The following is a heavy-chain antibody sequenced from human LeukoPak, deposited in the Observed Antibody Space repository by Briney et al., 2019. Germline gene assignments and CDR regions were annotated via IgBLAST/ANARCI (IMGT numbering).Heavy chain of an antibody. J-gene: IGHJ4*02. CDR2: ISAYNGNT. CDR3: VRDSALWFGEPQEY. V-gene: IGHV1-18*04. CDR1: GYTFTSYG. D-gene: IGHD3-10*01. Sequence: ASVKVSCKASGYTFTSYGISWVRQAPGQGLEWMGWISAYNGNTNYAQKLQGRVTMTTDTSTSTAYMELRSLRSDDTAVYYCVRDSALWFGEPQEYWGQGTLVTVSS.